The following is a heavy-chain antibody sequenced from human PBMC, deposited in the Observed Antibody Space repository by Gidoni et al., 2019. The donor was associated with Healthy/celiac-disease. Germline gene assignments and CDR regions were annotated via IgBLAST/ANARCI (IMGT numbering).Heavy chain of an antibody. CDR1: GYTFTSYG. CDR3: ARATIFGVVYYDY. D-gene: IGHD3-3*01. J-gene: IGHJ4*02. CDR2: ISAYNGNT. V-gene: IGHV1-18*01. Sequence: QVQLLQSRAWQKKPGASVKVSCKASGYTFTSYGTSWVRQAPGQGLEWMGLISAYNGNTNYAQKLQGRATMTTDTSTSTAYMELRSLRSDDTAVYYCARATIFGVVYYDYWGQGTLVTVSS.